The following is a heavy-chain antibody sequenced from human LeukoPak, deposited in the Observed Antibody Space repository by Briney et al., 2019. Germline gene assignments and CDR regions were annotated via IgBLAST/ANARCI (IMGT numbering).Heavy chain of an antibody. J-gene: IGHJ4*02. CDR1: GFTFSTYN. CDR3: ARDLFGAYCGGTCPTPDY. D-gene: IGHD2-21*01. CDR2: IRSSSSYI. Sequence: GGSLRLSCAASGFTFSTYNMNWVRQAPGKGLEWVSSIRSSSSYIYYADSVKGRFTISRDNAKNSLYLQMNSLRVEDTAVYYCARDLFGAYCGGTCPTPDYWGQGTLVSVSS. V-gene: IGHV3-21*01.